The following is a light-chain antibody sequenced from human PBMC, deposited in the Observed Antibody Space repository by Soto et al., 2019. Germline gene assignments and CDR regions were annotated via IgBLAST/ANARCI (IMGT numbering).Light chain of an antibody. CDR3: QQYNSYPWT. CDR2: KAS. Sequence: DIQMTQSPSTLSASVGDRATITCRASQSIISRLAWYQQKPGKAPKLLIYKASSLESGVPSRFSGSGSGTEFTLTISSLQPDDFATYYCQQYNSYPWTFGQGTKVEIK. CDR1: QSIISR. J-gene: IGKJ1*01. V-gene: IGKV1-5*03.